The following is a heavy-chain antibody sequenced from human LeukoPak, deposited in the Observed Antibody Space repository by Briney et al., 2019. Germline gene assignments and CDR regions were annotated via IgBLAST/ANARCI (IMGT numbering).Heavy chain of an antibody. V-gene: IGHV3-30*18. CDR1: GFPLSSYG. D-gene: IGHD3-9*01. CDR2: ISYDGSNK. CDR3: AKQRYDILTGEYYFDY. J-gene: IGHJ4*02. Sequence: PRRSPRLSCAASGFPLSSYGMHRVRPAAGKRLGGEAVISYDGSNKYYADSVQSPCTISSDKSKNTLYLQMNSLRAEDTAVYYCAKQRYDILTGEYYFDYWGQGTLVTVSS.